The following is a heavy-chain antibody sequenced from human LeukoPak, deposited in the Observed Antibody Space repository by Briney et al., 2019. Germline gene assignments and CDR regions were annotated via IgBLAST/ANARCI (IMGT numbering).Heavy chain of an antibody. J-gene: IGHJ4*02. Sequence: ASVKVSCKASGYTFTSYDINWVRQATGQGLEWMGWMNPNSGNTGYAQKFQGRVTITRNTSISTAYMELSSLRSEDTAVYYCARGDLIQLWLTYYFDYWGQGTLVTVSS. CDR3: ARGDLIQLWLTYYFDY. CDR2: MNPNSGNT. CDR1: GYTFTSYD. V-gene: IGHV1-8*03. D-gene: IGHD5-18*01.